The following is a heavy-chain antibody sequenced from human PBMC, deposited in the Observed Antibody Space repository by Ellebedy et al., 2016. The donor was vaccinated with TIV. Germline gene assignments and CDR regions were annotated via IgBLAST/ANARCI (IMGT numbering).Heavy chain of an antibody. J-gene: IGHJ4*02. CDR1: GFTFSSYG. V-gene: IGHV3-30*18. D-gene: IGHD6-19*01. CDR2: ISYDGSNK. CDR3: AKDIGGPGIAVAGYYFDY. Sequence: GESLKISCAASGFTFSSYGMHWVRQAPGKGLEWVAVISYDGSNKYYADSVKGRFTISRDNAKNSLYLQMNSLRAEDTALYYCAKDIGGPGIAVAGYYFDYWGQGTLVTVSS.